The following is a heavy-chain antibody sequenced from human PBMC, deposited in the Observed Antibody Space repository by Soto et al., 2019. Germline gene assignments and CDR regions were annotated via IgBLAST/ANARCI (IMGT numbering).Heavy chain of an antibody. Sequence: QVQLVQSGAEVKKPGASVKVSCKASGYTFSSYYMHWVRQAPGQGYEWMGIINPSGGGTTYAQKFQGRVTMTRDTSTSTVYMELSSLRSEDTAVYYCARYDYNGYYFDYWGLGTLVTVSS. CDR1: GYTFSSYY. CDR2: INPSGGGT. D-gene: IGHD4-4*01. CDR3: ARYDYNGYYFDY. J-gene: IGHJ4*02. V-gene: IGHV1-46*01.